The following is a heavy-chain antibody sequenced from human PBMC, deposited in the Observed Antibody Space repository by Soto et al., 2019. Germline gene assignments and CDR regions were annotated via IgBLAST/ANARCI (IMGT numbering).Heavy chain of an antibody. D-gene: IGHD5-18*01. V-gene: IGHV4-61*01. CDR3: ARLAYSYGPPSPVDY. J-gene: IGHJ4*02. CDR2: IYYSGST. CDR1: GGSASSGSYC. Sequence: SETLSLTCTVSGGSASSGSYCWSWIRQPPGKGLEWIGYIYYSGSTNYNPSLKSRVTISVDTSKNQFSLKLSSVTAADTAVYYCARLAYSYGPPSPVDYWGQGTLVTVSS.